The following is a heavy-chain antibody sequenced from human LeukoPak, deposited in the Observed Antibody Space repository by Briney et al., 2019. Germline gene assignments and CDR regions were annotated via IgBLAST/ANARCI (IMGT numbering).Heavy chain of an antibody. CDR2: IYYTGST. D-gene: IGHD2-21*02. J-gene: IGHJ4*02. CDR1: GGSISSGDYF. V-gene: IGHV4-30-4*01. Sequence: PSETLSLTCTVSGGSISSGDYFWSWIRQPPGKGLEWIGYIYYTGSTYYNPSLKSRVTISVDTSKNQFSLKLSSVTAADTAVYYCARGLCGGDCYSTVREYFDYWGQGTLVTVSS. CDR3: ARGLCGGDCYSTVREYFDY.